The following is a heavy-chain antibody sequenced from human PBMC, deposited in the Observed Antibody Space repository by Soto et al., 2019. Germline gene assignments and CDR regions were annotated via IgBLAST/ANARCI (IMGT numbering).Heavy chain of an antibody. D-gene: IGHD3-9*01. Sequence: ASVKVSCKASGYTFTSYAMHWVRQAPGQRLERMGWINAGKGNTKYSQKFQGRVTITRDTSASTAYMELSSLRSEDTAVYYCSRAHYDILSGYSVNWFDPWGQGTLVTVSS. CDR1: GYTFTSYA. J-gene: IGHJ5*02. CDR3: SRAHYDILSGYSVNWFDP. V-gene: IGHV1-3*01. CDR2: INAGKGNT.